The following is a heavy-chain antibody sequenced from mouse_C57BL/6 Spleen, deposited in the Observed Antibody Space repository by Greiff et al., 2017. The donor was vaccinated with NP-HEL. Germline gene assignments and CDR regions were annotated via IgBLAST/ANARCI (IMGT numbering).Heavy chain of an antibody. CDR2: IYPGDGDT. D-gene: IGHD5-1*01. Sequence: VMLVESGAELVKPGASVKISCKASGYAFSSYWMNWVKQRPGKGLEWIGQIYPGDGDTNYNGKFKGKATLTADKSSSTAYMQLSSLTSEDSAVYFCARRGYLGYFDYWGQGTTLTVSS. V-gene: IGHV1-80*01. J-gene: IGHJ2*01. CDR1: GYAFSSYW. CDR3: ARRGYLGYFDY.